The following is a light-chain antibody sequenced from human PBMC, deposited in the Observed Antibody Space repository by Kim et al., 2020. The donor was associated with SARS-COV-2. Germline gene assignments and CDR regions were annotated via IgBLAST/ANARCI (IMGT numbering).Light chain of an antibody. CDR1: QSISSW. J-gene: IGKJ2*01. CDR2: DAS. CDR3: QQYQTYLYT. V-gene: IGKV1-5*01. Sequence: DIQMTQSPSTLSASVGDRVTITCRASQSISSWLAWYQQKPGKAPNLLIYDASRLHSGVPSRFSGSRSGTEFTLTISSLQPDDFATYFLQQYQTYLYTFGQGTKLEI.